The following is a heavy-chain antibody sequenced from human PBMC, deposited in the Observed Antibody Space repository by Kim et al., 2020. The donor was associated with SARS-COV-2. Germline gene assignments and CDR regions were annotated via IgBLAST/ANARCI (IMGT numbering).Heavy chain of an antibody. V-gene: IGHV3-66*01. CDR2: SGGST. CDR3: ARDLRDWG. Sequence: SGGSTDYADSVKGRFTISRDNSKNTLYLQMNSLRAEDTAVYYCARDLRDWGWGQGTLVTVSS. J-gene: IGHJ4*02. D-gene: IGHD7-27*01.